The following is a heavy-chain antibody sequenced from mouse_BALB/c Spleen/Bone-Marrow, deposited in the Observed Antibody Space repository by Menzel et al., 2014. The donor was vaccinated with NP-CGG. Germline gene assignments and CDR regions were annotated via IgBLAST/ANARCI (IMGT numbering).Heavy chain of an antibody. V-gene: IGHV4-1*02. Sequence: EVKLMESGGGLVQPGGSLKLSCAASGFDFSRDWMTWVRQAPGKGLEWIGEINPDSSTINYAPSLKDKFIISRDNAKNTLDLQMSKVRSEDTALYYCARQYGNYWFAYLGQGTLVTVSA. CDR1: GFDFSRDW. D-gene: IGHD2-10*02. CDR3: ARQYGNYWFAY. J-gene: IGHJ3*01. CDR2: INPDSSTI.